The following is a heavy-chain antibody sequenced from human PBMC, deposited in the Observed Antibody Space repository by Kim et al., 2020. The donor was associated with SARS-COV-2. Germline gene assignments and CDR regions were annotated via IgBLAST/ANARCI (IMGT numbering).Heavy chain of an antibody. CDR1: GYTFTSYA. J-gene: IGHJ5*02. CDR3: ARGDWNYVGVEWWFDP. V-gene: IGHV1-3*01. D-gene: IGHD1-7*01. Sequence: ASVKVSCKASGYTFTSYAMHWVRQAPGQRLEWMGWINAGNGNTKYSQKFQGRVTITRDTSASTAYMELSSLRSEDTAVYYCARGDWNYVGVEWWFDPWGQGTLVTVSS. CDR2: INAGNGNT.